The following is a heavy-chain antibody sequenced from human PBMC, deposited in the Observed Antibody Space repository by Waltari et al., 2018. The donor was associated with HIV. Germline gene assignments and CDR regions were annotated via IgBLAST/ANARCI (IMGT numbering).Heavy chain of an antibody. V-gene: IGHV4-39*07. CDR2: IYYSGST. CDR1: GGSISSNSYY. Sequence: QLQLQESGQGLVKRSETLSLTCTVSGGSISSNSYYLGWIRQPTGKGQERLETIYYSGSTHYSPPRRRRVTTPVDTPKNQFSLKRGAVASADTALYYCARATQYSSIWTTQLRRWFDPWGRGTLVTVSS. D-gene: IGHD6-13*01. J-gene: IGHJ5*02. CDR3: ARATQYSSIWTTQLRRWFDP.